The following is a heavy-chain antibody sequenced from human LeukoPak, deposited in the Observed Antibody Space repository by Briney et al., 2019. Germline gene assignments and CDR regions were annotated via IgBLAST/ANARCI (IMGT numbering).Heavy chain of an antibody. Sequence: GGSLRLSCAASGFTFSSYDMHWVRQATGKGLEWVSAIGTAGDPYYPGSVKGRFTISRENAKNSLYLQMNNLRAGDTAVYYCARGGLDSYGHYFDYWGQGTLVTVSS. CDR3: ARGGLDSYGHYFDY. D-gene: IGHD5-18*01. J-gene: IGHJ4*02. V-gene: IGHV3-13*05. CDR1: GFTFSSYD. CDR2: IGTAGDP.